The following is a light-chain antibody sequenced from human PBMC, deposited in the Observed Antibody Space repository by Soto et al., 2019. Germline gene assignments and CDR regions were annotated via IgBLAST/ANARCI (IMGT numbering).Light chain of an antibody. V-gene: IGKV3-20*01. J-gene: IGKJ4*01. CDR2: GGS. CDR1: QSVSSNH. CDR3: QQYGSSPLT. Sequence: EVVLTQSPATLSVSPGERATLSCRASQSVSSNHLAWYQQKPGQAPRLLIYGGSSRATGIPVRFSGSGSETDFTLTITRLEPEDFAVYYCQQYGSSPLTFGGGTMVDIK.